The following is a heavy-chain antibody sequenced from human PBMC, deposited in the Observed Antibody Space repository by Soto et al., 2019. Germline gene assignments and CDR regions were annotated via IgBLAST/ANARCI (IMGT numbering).Heavy chain of an antibody. CDR2: INHVGGT. D-gene: IGHD3-16*01. CDR1: GGFLSESY. CDR3: VRIRYQLPSSVLWLDP. J-gene: IGHJ5*02. V-gene: IGHV4-34*01. Sequence: PSETLSLTCAVYGGFLSESYWTWIRQPPGKGLEWIGEINHVGGTNYNPSLKSRVTTSVDTSQNQFSLRLISVTAADTAMYFCVRIRYQLPSSVLWLDPWGQGTLVTVSS.